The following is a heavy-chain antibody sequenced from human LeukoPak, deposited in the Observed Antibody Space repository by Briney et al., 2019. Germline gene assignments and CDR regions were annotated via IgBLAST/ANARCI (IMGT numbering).Heavy chain of an antibody. V-gene: IGHV1-24*01. CDR2: FDPEDGER. Sequence: ASVKVSCEVSGYTLTELSMPWVRQAPGKGLEWMGGFDPEDGERIYAQKFQGRVTMTEDTSTDTAYMELSSLRSEDTAVYYCATVHSGDYYDSSGYYYVRTKLFDYWGQGTLVTVSS. CDR3: ATVHSGDYYDSSGYYYVRTKLFDY. D-gene: IGHD3-22*01. CDR1: GYTLTELS. J-gene: IGHJ4*02.